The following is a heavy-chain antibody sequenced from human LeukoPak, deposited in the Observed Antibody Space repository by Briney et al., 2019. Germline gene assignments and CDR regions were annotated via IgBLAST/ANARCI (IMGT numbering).Heavy chain of an antibody. Sequence: ASVKVSCKASGYTFTDYYIRWVRQAPGQGLEWVGWINPNSGATNYAQKFHGRVTMASDTSIRTAYMDLNRVGPDDTAVYYCAKTARRGGQNWLDPWGQGTLVTVSS. CDR2: INPNSGAT. V-gene: IGHV1-2*02. D-gene: IGHD3-16*01. CDR3: AKTARRGGQNWLDP. J-gene: IGHJ5*02. CDR1: GYTFTDYY.